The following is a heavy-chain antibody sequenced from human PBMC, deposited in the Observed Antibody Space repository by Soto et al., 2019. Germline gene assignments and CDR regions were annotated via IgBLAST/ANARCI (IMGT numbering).Heavy chain of an antibody. J-gene: IGHJ6*03. CDR3: ARKGAAASYDHYYMDV. D-gene: IGHD6-13*01. Sequence: PSETLSLTCTVSGGSIRPYYWSWIRQPPGKGLEWIGYVYYSGNTNYNPSLESRVTISVDTSRNQFSLNLTSATAADTAVYYCARKGAAASYDHYYMDVWGRGTTVTVSS. V-gene: IGHV4-59*01. CDR2: VYYSGNT. CDR1: GGSIRPYY.